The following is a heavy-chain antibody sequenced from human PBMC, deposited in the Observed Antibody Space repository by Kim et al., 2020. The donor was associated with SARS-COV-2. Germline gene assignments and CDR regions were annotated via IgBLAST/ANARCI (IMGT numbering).Heavy chain of an antibody. CDR2: SSGSGGST. V-gene: IGHV3-23*01. CDR3: AKDLKSQWLVRLMKS. J-gene: IGHJ5*02. Sequence: GGSLRLSCAASGFTFSSYAMSWVRQAPGKGLEWVSASSGSGGSTYYADSVKGRFTISRDNSKNTLYLQMNSLRAEDTAVYYCAKDLKSQWLVRLMKSWGQGTLVAVSS. D-gene: IGHD6-19*01. CDR1: GFTFSSYA.